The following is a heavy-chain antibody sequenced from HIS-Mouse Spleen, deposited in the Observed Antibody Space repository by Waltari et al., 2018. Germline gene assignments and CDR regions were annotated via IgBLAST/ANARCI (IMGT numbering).Heavy chain of an antibody. D-gene: IGHD2-15*01. J-gene: IGHJ3*02. CDR3: ARWEYCSGGSCQSAFDI. CDR1: GYTFNSYD. Sequence: QVQLVQSGAEVKKPGASVKVSCKASGYTFNSYDINWVRQATGQGLEWMGWMNPNSGNTGYAQKFQGRVTMTRNTSISTAYMELSSLRSEDTAVYYCARWEYCSGGSCQSAFDIWGQGTMVTVSS. V-gene: IGHV1-8*01. CDR2: MNPNSGNT.